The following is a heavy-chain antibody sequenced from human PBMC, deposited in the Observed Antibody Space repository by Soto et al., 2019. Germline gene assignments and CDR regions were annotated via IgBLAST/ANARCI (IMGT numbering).Heavy chain of an antibody. CDR1: GFTFSSYS. Sequence: EVQLVESGGGLVKPGGSLRLSCAASGFTFSSYSMNWVRQAPGKGLEWVSSISSSSSYIYYADSVKGRFTISRDNAKNSLYLQMNSLRAEDTAVYYCARGASGSYLHYFDYWGQGTLVTVSS. CDR3: ARGASGSYLHYFDY. CDR2: ISSSSSYI. D-gene: IGHD1-26*01. J-gene: IGHJ4*02. V-gene: IGHV3-21*01.